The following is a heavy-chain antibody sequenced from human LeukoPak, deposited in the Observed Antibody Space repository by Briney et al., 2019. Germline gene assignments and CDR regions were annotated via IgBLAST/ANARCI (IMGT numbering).Heavy chain of an antibody. J-gene: IGHJ4*02. Sequence: GGSLRLSCAASGFTFSTNWMSWVRQAPGKGLEWVANIKQDGSEKYYVDSVKGRFTISRDNAKNSLYLQMNSLRAEDTAVYYCARPRYCSNTNCYVDYWGQGTLVTVSS. CDR2: IKQDGSEK. CDR3: ARPRYCSNTNCYVDY. V-gene: IGHV3-7*01. D-gene: IGHD2-2*01. CDR1: GFTFSTNW.